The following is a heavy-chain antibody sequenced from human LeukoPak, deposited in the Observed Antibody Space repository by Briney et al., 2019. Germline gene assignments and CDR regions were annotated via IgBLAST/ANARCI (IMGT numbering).Heavy chain of an antibody. CDR3: ASGPIYDSSGYVDY. CDR1: GGTFSSYA. J-gene: IGHJ4*02. D-gene: IGHD3-22*01. V-gene: IGHV1-69*13. CDR2: IIPIFGTA. Sequence: GASVKVSCKASGGTFSSYAISWVRQAPGQGLEWMGGIIPIFGTANYAQKFQGRVTITADESTSTAYMELSSLRSEDTAVYYCASGPIYDSSGYVDYWGQGTLVTVSS.